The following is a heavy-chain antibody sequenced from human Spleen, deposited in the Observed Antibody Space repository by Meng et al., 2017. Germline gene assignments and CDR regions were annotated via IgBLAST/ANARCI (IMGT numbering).Heavy chain of an antibody. V-gene: IGHV1-69*12. D-gene: IGHD3-16*01. Sequence: QVHLVQCGGGVKKPGASVKVSGKAPGGTFSSYAISWVRQAPGQGLEWMGGIIPIFGTANYAQKFQGRVTITADESTSTAYMELSSLRSDDTAVYFCVLCIYVWGRIDYWGQGTLVTVSS. J-gene: IGHJ4*02. CDR2: IIPIFGTA. CDR1: GGTFSSYA. CDR3: VLCIYVWGRIDY.